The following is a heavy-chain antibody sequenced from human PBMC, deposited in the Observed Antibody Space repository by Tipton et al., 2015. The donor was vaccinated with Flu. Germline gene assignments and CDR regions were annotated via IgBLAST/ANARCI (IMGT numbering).Heavy chain of an antibody. CDR3: AREGPSDYGMDV. CDR2: LWYDGGNV. CDR1: GFAFGSYG. V-gene: IGHV3-33*01. Sequence: SLRLSCAASGFAFGSYGMHWVRQAPGKGLEWVAYLWYDGGNVHYADSVEGRFSITRDNSKKNVHLQMNSLRAEDTAVYYCAREGPSDYGMDVWGQGTTVTVSS. J-gene: IGHJ6*02.